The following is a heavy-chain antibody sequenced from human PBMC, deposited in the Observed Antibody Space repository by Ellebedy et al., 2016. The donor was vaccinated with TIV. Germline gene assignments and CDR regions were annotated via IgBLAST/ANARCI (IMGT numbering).Heavy chain of an antibody. CDR1: GYTFTKYG. D-gene: IGHD5/OR15-5a*01. J-gene: IGHJ5*02. CDR2: ISGYNGDT. Sequence: ASVKVSCKASGYTFTKYGISWVRQAPGQGLEWMGWISGYNGDTNYAQKFQGRVTMTTDTSTSTVYMELRSLSFDYTAVYYCTRRFYEKFDPWGQGTLVTVS. V-gene: IGHV1-18*04. CDR3: TRRFYEKFDP.